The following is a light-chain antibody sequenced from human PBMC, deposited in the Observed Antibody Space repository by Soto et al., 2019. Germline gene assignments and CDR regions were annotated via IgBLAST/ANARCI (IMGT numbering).Light chain of an antibody. J-gene: IGKJ1*01. CDR2: GTS. Sequence: EIVLTQSPGTLSLSPGERATLSGRARPSVSSTSLAWYQHKPGRAPRLLIDGTSSRATGIPDRFSGSGSGTDFTLTISSLQPDDFATYYCQQYNTYSAFGQGTKVDIK. V-gene: IGKV3-20*01. CDR3: QQYNTYSA. CDR1: PSVSSTS.